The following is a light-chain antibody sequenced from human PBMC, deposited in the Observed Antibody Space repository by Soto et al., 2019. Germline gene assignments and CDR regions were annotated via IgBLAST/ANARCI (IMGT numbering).Light chain of an antibody. Sequence: EVVLTQSPGTLSVSPGERATLSCRASQSVRVNLAWYQQKPGQAPRLLISDSSTRATGVPPRFSGTGSETDFTLTISSLQSEDCAVYFCQQYNHWLPLTFGGGTRVEIK. CDR3: QQYNHWLPLT. V-gene: IGKV3-15*01. CDR2: DSS. J-gene: IGKJ4*01. CDR1: QSVRVN.